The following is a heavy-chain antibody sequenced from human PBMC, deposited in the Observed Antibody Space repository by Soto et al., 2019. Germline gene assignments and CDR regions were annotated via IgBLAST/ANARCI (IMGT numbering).Heavy chain of an antibody. D-gene: IGHD5-12*01. J-gene: IGHJ6*03. Sequence: GGSLRLSCAASGFTFSSYSMNWVRQAPGKGLEWVSYISSSSSTIYYADSVKGRFTISRDNAKNSLYLQMNSLRAEDTAVYYCARDGVQEWKWLPPNYYMDVWGKGTTVTVSS. V-gene: IGHV3-48*01. CDR3: ARDGVQEWKWLPPNYYMDV. CDR2: ISSSSSTI. CDR1: GFTFSSYS.